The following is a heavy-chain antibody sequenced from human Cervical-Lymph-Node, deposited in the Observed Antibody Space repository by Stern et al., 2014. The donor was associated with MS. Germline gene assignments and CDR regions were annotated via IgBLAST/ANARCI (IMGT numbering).Heavy chain of an antibody. V-gene: IGHV4-59*01. Sequence: QVQLQESGPGLVKPSETLSLTCTVSGGSISSYYWSWIRQPPGKGLEWIGYIYYSGSTNYNPSLKSRVTISVDTSKNQFSPKLSSVTAADTAVYYCARGEPTGTTGWFDPWGQGTLVTVSS. CDR3: ARGEPTGTTGWFDP. CDR1: GGSISSYY. J-gene: IGHJ5*02. D-gene: IGHD1/OR15-1a*01. CDR2: IYYSGST.